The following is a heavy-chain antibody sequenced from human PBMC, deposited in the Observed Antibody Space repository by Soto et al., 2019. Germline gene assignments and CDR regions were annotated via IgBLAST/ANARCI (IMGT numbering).Heavy chain of an antibody. CDR3: ARGRAAYYFEY. J-gene: IGHJ4*02. CDR1: GFTFSSYP. D-gene: IGHD6-25*01. V-gene: IGHV3-64*02. Sequence: GWSLRLSCAASGFTFSSYPMHWVRQAPGKGLEHVSSTSGDGRIMYYLDSVKGRFTISRDNSKNTLYLQMGSLRTEDMAVYYCARGRAAYYFEYWGQGALVTVSS. CDR2: TSGDGRIM.